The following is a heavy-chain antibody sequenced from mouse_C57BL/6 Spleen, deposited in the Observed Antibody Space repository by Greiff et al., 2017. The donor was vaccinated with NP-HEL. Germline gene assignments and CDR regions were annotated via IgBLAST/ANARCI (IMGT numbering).Heavy chain of an antibody. J-gene: IGHJ3*01. Sequence: QVQLQQPGAELVRPGSSVKLSCKASGYTFTSYWMDWVKQRPGQGLEWIGNIYPSDSETHYNQKFKDKATLTVDKSSSTAYMQLSSLTSEDSAVYYCASPLIYYGNDEGFAYWGQGTLVTVSA. CDR3: ASPLIYYGNDEGFAY. CDR1: GYTFTSYW. V-gene: IGHV1-61*01. CDR2: IYPSDSET. D-gene: IGHD2-2*01.